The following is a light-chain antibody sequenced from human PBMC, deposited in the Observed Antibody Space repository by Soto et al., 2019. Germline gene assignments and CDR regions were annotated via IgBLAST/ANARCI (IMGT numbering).Light chain of an antibody. Sequence: EILLTQSPATLSLSPGERATLSCRASQSVSSYLAWYQQKPGQAPRLVIYGASSRASAVLARFSGSGSGTEFTLTISSLQSEDFAVYYCQQYHIWPSITFGQGTRLEI. CDR1: QSVSSY. CDR2: GAS. V-gene: IGKV3D-15*01. CDR3: QQYHIWPSIT. J-gene: IGKJ5*01.